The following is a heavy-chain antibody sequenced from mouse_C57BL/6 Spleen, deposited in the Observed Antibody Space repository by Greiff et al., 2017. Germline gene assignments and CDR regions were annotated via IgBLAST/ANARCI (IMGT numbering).Heavy chain of an antibody. D-gene: IGHD3-1*01. CDR2: ISGGGGNT. Sequence: DVKLVESGGGLVKPGGSLKLSCAASGFTFSSYTMSWVRQTPEKRLEWVATISGGGGNTYYPDSVKGRFTISRDNAKNTLYLQMSSLRSEDAALYYCAREGLLAYWGQGTLVTVSA. CDR1: GFTFSSYT. CDR3: AREGLLAY. J-gene: IGHJ3*01. V-gene: IGHV5-9*01.